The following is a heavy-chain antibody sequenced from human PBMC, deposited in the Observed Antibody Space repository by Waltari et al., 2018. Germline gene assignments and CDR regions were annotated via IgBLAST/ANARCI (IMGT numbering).Heavy chain of an antibody. J-gene: IGHJ6*03. V-gene: IGHV4-31*03. D-gene: IGHD7-27*01. CDR2: IYYSGST. CDR1: GGSISRGGYY. CDR3: CLGRFYYYMDV. Sequence: QVQLQESGPGLVKPSQTLSLTCTVSGGSISRGGYYWSWIRQHPGKGLEWIGYIYYSGSTYYNPSLKSRVTISVDTSKNQFSLKLSSVTAADTAVYYCCLGRFYYYMDVWGKGTTVTVSS.